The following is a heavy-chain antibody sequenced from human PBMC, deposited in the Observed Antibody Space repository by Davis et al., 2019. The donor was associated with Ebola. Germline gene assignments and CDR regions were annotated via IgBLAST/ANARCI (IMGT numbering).Heavy chain of an antibody. D-gene: IGHD6-6*01. CDR3: AISSSSEYYYYYGKDV. J-gene: IGHJ6*02. V-gene: IGHV4-39*01. CDR2: IYYSGST. Sequence: SETLSLTCTVSGGSISSSSYYWGWIRQPPGKGLEWIGSIYYSGSTYYNPSLKSRVTISVDTSKNQFSLKLSSVTAADTAVYYCAISSSSEYYYYYGKDVWGQGTTVTVSS. CDR1: GGSISSSSYY.